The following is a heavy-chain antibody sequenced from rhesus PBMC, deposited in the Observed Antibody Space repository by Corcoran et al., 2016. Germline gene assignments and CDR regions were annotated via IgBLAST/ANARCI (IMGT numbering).Heavy chain of an antibody. CDR1: GGSISDSSY. CDR2: IYGSGGST. CDR3: ARDNYGVFDY. V-gene: IGHV4-160*01. Sequence: QVQLPDSGPGLVKPSETLSLTCTVSGGSISDSSYWSWIRQPPGKGLEWMGRIYGSGGSTNYNPSLKSRVTISRDTSKNQFSLKLSSGTAADTAVYYCARDNYGVFDYWGQGVLVTVSS. J-gene: IGHJ4*01. D-gene: IGHD4-17*01.